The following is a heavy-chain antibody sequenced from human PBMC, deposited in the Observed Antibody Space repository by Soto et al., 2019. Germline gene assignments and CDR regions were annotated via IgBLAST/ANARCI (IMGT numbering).Heavy chain of an antibody. V-gene: IGHV1-46*01. J-gene: IGHJ3*01. Sequence: ASVKVSCKSSGYTFFKYFIHWVRQAPGQGLEWIGIINPSRGSATYGPIFQGRVSLTTDMPTSTVYMELSSLRSEDTAIYYCARPLIGNTIDLWAQGTSDTVSS. CDR1: GYTFFKYF. D-gene: IGHD1-7*01. CDR2: INPSRGSA. CDR3: ARPLIGNTIDL.